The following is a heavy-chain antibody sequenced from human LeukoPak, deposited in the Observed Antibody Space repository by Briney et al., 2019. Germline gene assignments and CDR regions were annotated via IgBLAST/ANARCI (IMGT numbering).Heavy chain of an antibody. CDR1: GGSISSSSYY. D-gene: IGHD3-22*01. CDR2: IYYSGST. Sequence: PSETLSLTCTVSGGSISSSSYYWGWIRQPPGKGLGWIGSIYYSGSTYYNPSLKSRVTISVDTSKNQFSLKLSSVTAADTAVYYCAREREKYYYDSSGIIDYWGEGTLVTVSS. CDR3: AREREKYYYDSSGIIDY. V-gene: IGHV4-39*07. J-gene: IGHJ4*02.